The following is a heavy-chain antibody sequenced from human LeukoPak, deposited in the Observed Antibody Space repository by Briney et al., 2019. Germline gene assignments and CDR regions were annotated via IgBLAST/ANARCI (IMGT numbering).Heavy chain of an antibody. V-gene: IGHV4-34*01. CDR1: GGSFSGYY. D-gene: IGHD3-16*01. CDR3: ARGGWAYFDY. Sequence: SETLSLTCAVYGGSFSGYYWSWLRQPPGKGLEGIGEIKHSGSTNYNPSLKSRVTISVDTSKNQFSLKLSSVTAADTAVYYCARGGWAYFDYWGQGTLVTVSS. J-gene: IGHJ4*02. CDR2: IKHSGST.